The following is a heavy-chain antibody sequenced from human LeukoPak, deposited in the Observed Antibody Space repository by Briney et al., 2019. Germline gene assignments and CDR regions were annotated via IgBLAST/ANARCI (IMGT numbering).Heavy chain of an antibody. J-gene: IGHJ4*02. CDR3: AKDGSGYGGYADY. CDR2: ISYDGSNK. D-gene: IGHD5-12*01. CDR1: GFTFSSYG. V-gene: IGHV3-30*18. Sequence: QPGRSLRLSCAASGFTFSSYGMHWVRQAPGKGLEWVAVISYDGSNKYYADSVKGRFTISRDNSKNTLYLQMNSLRAEDTAVYYCAKDGSGYGGYADYWGQGTLVTVSS.